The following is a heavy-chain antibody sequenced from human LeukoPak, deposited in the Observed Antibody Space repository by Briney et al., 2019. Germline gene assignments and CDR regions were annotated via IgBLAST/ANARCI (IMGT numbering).Heavy chain of an antibody. D-gene: IGHD6-19*01. CDR3: ARDSSMYSSGLDAFDI. Sequence: GGSLRLSCAASGFTFSSYAMHWVRQAPGKGLEWVAVISYDGSNKYYADSVKGRFTISRDNSKNTLYLQMNSLRAEDTAVYYCARDSSMYSSGLDAFDIWGQGTMITVSS. CDR2: ISYDGSNK. V-gene: IGHV3-30-3*01. CDR1: GFTFSSYA. J-gene: IGHJ3*02.